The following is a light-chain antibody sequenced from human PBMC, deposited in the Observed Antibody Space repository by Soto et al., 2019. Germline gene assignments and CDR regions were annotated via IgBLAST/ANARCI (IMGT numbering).Light chain of an antibody. CDR3: AVWDASLSAWV. CDR1: SSNIGRNY. V-gene: IGLV1-47*01. CDR2: RNN. Sequence: QSVVTQPPSASGTPGQRVTISCSGTSSNIGRNYVYWYQQLPGTAPKLVIHRNNQRPSGVPDRYSGSKSGTSASLAISGLRSGGEADYYCAVWDASLSAWVFGGGTKLPVL. J-gene: IGLJ3*02.